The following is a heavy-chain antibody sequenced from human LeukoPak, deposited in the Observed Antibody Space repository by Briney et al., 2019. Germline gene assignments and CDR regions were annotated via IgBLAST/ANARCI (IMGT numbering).Heavy chain of an antibody. J-gene: IGHJ3*01. Sequence: GGSLRLSCAASGFIFRSYPMHWVRQAPGKGLEWVAVVSYDGSGENYADSVNGRFTISRDNSKNTLYLQMNSLRAEDTAVFYCTRDGVGTDFDLWGQGTMVTVSS. CDR1: GFIFRSYP. CDR2: VSYDGSGE. D-gene: IGHD3/OR15-3a*01. CDR3: TRDGVGTDFDL. V-gene: IGHV3-30*01.